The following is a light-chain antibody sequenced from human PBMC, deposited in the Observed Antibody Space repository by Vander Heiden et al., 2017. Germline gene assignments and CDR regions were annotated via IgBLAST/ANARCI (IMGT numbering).Light chain of an antibody. CDR3: QQRSNWPPWT. Sequence: EIVLTQSPATLSLSPGERATLSCRASQSVSSFLAWAQQKPGQAPRLLIYDAANRATGIPARFSGTGSGTDFKLTISSLEPEDFAVYYCQQRSNWPPWTFGQGTKVEIK. V-gene: IGKV3-11*01. CDR1: QSVSSF. J-gene: IGKJ1*01. CDR2: DAA.